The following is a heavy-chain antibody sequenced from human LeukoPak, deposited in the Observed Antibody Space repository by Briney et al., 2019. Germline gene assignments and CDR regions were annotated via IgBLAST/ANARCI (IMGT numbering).Heavy chain of an antibody. CDR1: GYSFSNYW. V-gene: IGHV5-51*01. CDR2: IYPGDSDT. J-gene: IGHJ5*02. D-gene: IGHD2-15*01. Sequence: GESLKISCKASGYSFSNYWIGWVRQMPEKGLEWMGIIYPGDSDTTYSPTFQGQVTISDDRSINTAYLQWSSLNASDTAMYYCARQRGYCGGGRCYDNWFDPWGQGTLVTVSS. CDR3: ARQRGYCGGGRCYDNWFDP.